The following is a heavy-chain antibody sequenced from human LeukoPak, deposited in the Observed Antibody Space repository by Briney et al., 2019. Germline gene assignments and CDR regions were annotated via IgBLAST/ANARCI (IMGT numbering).Heavy chain of an antibody. CDR1: GFTFSNAW. V-gene: IGHV3-15*01. D-gene: IGHD3-22*01. Sequence: NPGGSLRLSCAASGFTFSNAWMSWVRQAPGKGLEWVCRIKSKTDGCTTDYAAPVKGRFTISRDDSKNTLYLQMNSLKTEDTAVYYCTTDFRPSGYYLFDYWGQGTLVTVSS. J-gene: IGHJ4*02. CDR2: IKSKTDGCTT. CDR3: TTDFRPSGYYLFDY.